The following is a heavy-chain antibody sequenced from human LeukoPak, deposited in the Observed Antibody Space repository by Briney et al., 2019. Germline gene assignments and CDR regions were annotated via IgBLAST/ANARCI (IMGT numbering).Heavy chain of an antibody. V-gene: IGHV1-18*01. CDR1: GYTFTSYG. CDR3: ARSMIVVVMASGDFDY. Sequence: ASVKVSCKASGYTFTSYGISWVRQAPGQGLEWMGWISAYNGNTNYAQKLQGRVTMTTDTSTSTAYMELRSLRSDDTAVYYCARSMIVVVMASGDFDYWGQGTLVTVSS. D-gene: IGHD3-22*01. CDR2: ISAYNGNT. J-gene: IGHJ4*02.